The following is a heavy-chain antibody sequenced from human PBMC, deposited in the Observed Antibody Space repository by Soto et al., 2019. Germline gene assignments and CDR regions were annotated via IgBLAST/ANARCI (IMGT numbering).Heavy chain of an antibody. Sequence: SVKVSCKASGGTFSSYAISWVRQAPGQGLEWMGGIIPIFGTANYAQKFQGRVTITADESPSKAYMELRSLRSEDTAVYYCARGLGSRQQLADHDAFELWGQATMVTVSS. CDR1: GGTFSSYA. CDR3: ARGLGSRQQLADHDAFEL. D-gene: IGHD6-13*01. CDR2: IIPIFGTA. V-gene: IGHV1-69*13. J-gene: IGHJ3*01.